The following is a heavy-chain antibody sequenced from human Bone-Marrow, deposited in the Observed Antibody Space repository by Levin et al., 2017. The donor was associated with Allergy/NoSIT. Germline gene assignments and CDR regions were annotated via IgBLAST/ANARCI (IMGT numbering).Heavy chain of an antibody. D-gene: IGHD5-18*01. CDR2: ISPGNSKT. Sequence: PGESLKISCKVFGFAFTSYSIGWVRQMPGKGLEWMGIISPGNSKTLYSPSFEGQVTFSVEKSTSTAYLQWISLKTSDSATYFCARVDGYTEPSVYIYGLDVWGQGTTVIVSS. V-gene: IGHV5-51*01. CDR3: ARVDGYTEPSVYIYGLDV. J-gene: IGHJ6*02. CDR1: GFAFTSYS.